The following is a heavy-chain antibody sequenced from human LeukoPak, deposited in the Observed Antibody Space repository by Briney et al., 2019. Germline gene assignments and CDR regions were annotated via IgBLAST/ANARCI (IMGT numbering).Heavy chain of an antibody. CDR2: IKQDGSKK. D-gene: IGHD5-24*01. V-gene: IGHV3-7*04. J-gene: IGHJ4*02. CDR3: TRVGYIDEGIDY. Sequence: PGGSLRLSCVASGFPFSSYWMTWVRQAPGKGLEWGPNIKQDGSKKSYVDSVKGRFTISRDNAKNSLYLQMNSLRAEDTAIYYCTRVGYIDEGIDYWGQGTLVTVSS. CDR1: GFPFSSYW.